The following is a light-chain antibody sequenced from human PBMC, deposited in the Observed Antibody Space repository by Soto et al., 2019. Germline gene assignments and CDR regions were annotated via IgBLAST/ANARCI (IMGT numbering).Light chain of an antibody. V-gene: IGLV1-40*01. CDR3: QYYDSSLSGSVV. Sequence: QSVLTQPPSVSGAPGQRVTISCTGSSSNIGAGYDVHWYQQLPGTAPKLLIYGNSNRPSGVPDRFSGSKSGTSASLAITGHQAEDEADYYCQYYDSSLSGSVVFGGGTKLTVL. CDR1: SSNIGAGYD. CDR2: GNS. J-gene: IGLJ2*01.